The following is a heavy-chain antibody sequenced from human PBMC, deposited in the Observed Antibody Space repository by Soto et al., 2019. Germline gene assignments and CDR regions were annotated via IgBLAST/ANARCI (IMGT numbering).Heavy chain of an antibody. CDR1: GYTFTGYY. D-gene: IGHD3-10*01. V-gene: IGHV1-2*04. CDR2: INPNSGGT. J-gene: IGHJ3*02. Sequence: ASVKVSCKASGYTFTGYYMHWGRQAPGQGLEWMGWINPNSGGTNYAQKFQGWVTMTRDTSISTAYMELSRLRSDDTAVYYCARARITMVRGVIIGLGAFDIWGQGTMVTVSS. CDR3: ARARITMVRGVIIGLGAFDI.